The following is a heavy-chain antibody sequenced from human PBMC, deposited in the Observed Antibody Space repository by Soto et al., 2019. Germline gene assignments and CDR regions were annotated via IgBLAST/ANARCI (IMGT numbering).Heavy chain of an antibody. CDR1: GGTFSSYA. D-gene: IGHD2-2*01. Sequence: SVKVSCKASGGTFSSYAISWVRQAPGQGLEWMGGIIPIFGTANYAQKFQGRVTITADESTSTAYMELSSLRSEDTAVYYCARAGYCSSTSCYADYYYYGMDVWGQGTTVTVSS. CDR2: IIPIFGTA. V-gene: IGHV1-69*13. J-gene: IGHJ6*02. CDR3: ARAGYCSSTSCYADYYYYGMDV.